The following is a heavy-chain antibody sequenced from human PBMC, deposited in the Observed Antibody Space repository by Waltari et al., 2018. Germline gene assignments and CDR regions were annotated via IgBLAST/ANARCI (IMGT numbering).Heavy chain of an antibody. J-gene: IGHJ5*02. CDR1: GYTFTSYA. D-gene: IGHD3-3*01. CDR2: INAGNGNT. CDR3: ARDNQSFGVVKSSNWFAP. V-gene: IGHV1-3*01. Sequence: QVQLVQSGAEVKKPGASVKVSCKASGYTFTSYAMHWVRQAPGQRLEWMGWINAGNGNTKYSQKFQGRVTITRDTSASTAYMELSSLRSEDTAVYYCARDNQSFGVVKSSNWFAPWGQGTLVTV.